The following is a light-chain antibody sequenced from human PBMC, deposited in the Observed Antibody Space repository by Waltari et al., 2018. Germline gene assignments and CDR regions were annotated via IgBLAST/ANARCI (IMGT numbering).Light chain of an antibody. CDR2: AAS. J-gene: IGKJ1*01. CDR3: HQYYSDPRRT. Sequence: DIQMTQSPSSLSASVGDRVTITCRASQGISNSLVWYQQKPGKAPKLLIYAASTLESGGPSRFSGSGSGTDYTLTISSLQPEDFATYYCHQYYSDPRRTFGQGTKVEIK. V-gene: IGKV1-NL1*01. CDR1: QGISNS.